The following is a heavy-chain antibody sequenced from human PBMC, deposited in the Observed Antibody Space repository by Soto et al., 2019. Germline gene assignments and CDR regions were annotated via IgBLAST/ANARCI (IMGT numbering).Heavy chain of an antibody. CDR2: ISYDGSNK. D-gene: IGHD1-26*01. V-gene: IGHV3-30*18. CDR3: AKDRQGGSSHGMDV. J-gene: IGHJ6*02. CDR1: GFTFSSYG. Sequence: QVQLVESGGGVVQPGRSLRLSCAASGFTFSSYGMHWVRQAPGKGLEWVAVISYDGSNKYYADSVKGRFTISRDNSKNTLYLQMNSLRAEDTAVYYCAKDRQGGSSHGMDVWGQGTTVTVSS.